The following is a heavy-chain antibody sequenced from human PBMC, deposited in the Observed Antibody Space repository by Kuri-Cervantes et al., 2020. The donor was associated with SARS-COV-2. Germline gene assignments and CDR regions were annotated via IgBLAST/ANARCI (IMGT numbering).Heavy chain of an antibody. D-gene: IGHD3-16*01. Sequence: GGSLRLSCAASGFTFSNAWMSWVRQAPGKGLEWVSSIRPSGGSKFYADSVKGRFTISRDDAKSSVYLQMNSLRGEDTAVYYCARDLRMGKSLDYWGQGTLVTVSS. CDR2: IRPSGGSK. CDR3: ARDLRMGKSLDY. V-gene: IGHV3-11*04. CDR1: GFTFSNAW. J-gene: IGHJ4*02.